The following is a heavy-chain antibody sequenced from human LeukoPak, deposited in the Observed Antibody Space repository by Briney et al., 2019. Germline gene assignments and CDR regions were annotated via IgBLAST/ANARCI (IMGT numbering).Heavy chain of an antibody. Sequence: SVKVSCKASGDTFTSYYMHWVRQAPGQGLEWMGIINPSGGSTSYAQKFQGRVTMTRDTSTSTVYMELSSLRSEDTAVYYCARGYCSGGSCYDWSDPWGQGTLVTVSS. CDR3: ARGYCSGGSCYDWSDP. V-gene: IGHV1-46*01. CDR1: GDTFTSYY. CDR2: INPSGGST. D-gene: IGHD2-15*01. J-gene: IGHJ5*02.